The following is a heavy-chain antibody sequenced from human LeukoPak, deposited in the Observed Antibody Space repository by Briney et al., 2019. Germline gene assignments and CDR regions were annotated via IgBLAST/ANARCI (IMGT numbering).Heavy chain of an antibody. Sequence: PGGSLEISCRGSGSIFTTYWIGGGRQMPGKGLERMGIIYPGDSDTKYSPSFQGQVTMSADKSINTAYLQWSSLKASDTAMYYCARRQGCSSTSCPPDSWGQGTLVTVSS. V-gene: IGHV5-51*01. CDR2: IYPGDSDT. J-gene: IGHJ4*02. D-gene: IGHD2-2*01. CDR1: GSIFTTYW. CDR3: ARRQGCSSTSCPPDS.